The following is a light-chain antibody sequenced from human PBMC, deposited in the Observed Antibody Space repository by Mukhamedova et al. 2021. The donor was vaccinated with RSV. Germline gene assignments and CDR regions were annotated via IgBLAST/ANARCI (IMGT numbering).Light chain of an antibody. Sequence: WYQRRVHGKAPSLLIYAVSNLQRGVSSRFSGGGSTTDFTLTISSLQPEDSATYYCQQSHRSPYTFGQGTKLEIK. J-gene: IGKJ2*01. CDR2: AVS. V-gene: IGKV1-39*01. CDR3: QQSHRSPYT.